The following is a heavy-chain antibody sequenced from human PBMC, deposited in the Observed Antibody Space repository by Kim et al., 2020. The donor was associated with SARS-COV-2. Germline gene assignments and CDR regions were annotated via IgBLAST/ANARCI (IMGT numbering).Heavy chain of an antibody. V-gene: IGHV3-23*01. CDR3: AKDRRYSSSSDPGEGWYFDL. Sequence: GGSLRLSCAASGFTFSSYAMSWVRQAPGKGLEWVSAISGSGGSTYYADSVKGRFTISRDNSENTLYLQMNSLRAEDTAVYYCAKDRRYSSSSDPGEGWYFDLWGRGTLVTVSS. CDR1: GFTFSSYA. J-gene: IGHJ2*01. CDR2: ISGSGGST. D-gene: IGHD6-6*01.